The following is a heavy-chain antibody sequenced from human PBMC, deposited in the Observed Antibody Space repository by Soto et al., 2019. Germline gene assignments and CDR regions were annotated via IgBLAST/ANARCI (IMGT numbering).Heavy chain of an antibody. D-gene: IGHD6-13*01. CDR1: GFTFSSYG. CDR3: ASWSTETIAAAGTANYYFDY. Sequence: GGSLRLSCAASGFTFSSYGMHWVRQAPGKGLEWVAVIWYDGSNKYYADSVKGRFTISRDNSKNTLYLQMNSLRAEDTAVYYCASWSTETIAAAGTANYYFDYWGQGTLVTVSS. J-gene: IGHJ4*02. V-gene: IGHV3-33*01. CDR2: IWYDGSNK.